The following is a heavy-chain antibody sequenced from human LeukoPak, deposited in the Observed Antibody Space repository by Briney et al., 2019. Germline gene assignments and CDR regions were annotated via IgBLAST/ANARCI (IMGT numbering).Heavy chain of an antibody. Sequence: SETLSLTCAVYGGSFSGYYWSWIRQPPGKGLEGIGEINHSGSTNYNPSLKSRVTISVDTSKHQFSLKLSSVTAADTAVYYCARGRPIAARFYYYYYMDVWGKGTTVTVSS. CDR3: ARGRPIAARFYYYYYMDV. J-gene: IGHJ6*03. V-gene: IGHV4-34*01. CDR2: INHSGST. CDR1: GGSFSGYY. D-gene: IGHD6-6*01.